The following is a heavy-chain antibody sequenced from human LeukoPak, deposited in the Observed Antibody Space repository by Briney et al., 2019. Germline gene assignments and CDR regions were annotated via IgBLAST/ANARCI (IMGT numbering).Heavy chain of an antibody. D-gene: IGHD3-22*01. J-gene: IGHJ4*02. CDR3: ARTYYYDSSGYSFDY. CDR1: GGSTSSYY. Sequence: PSETLSLTCTVSGGSTSSYYWSWIRQPPGKGLEWIGYIYYSGSTNYNPSLKSRVTISVDTSKNQFSLKLSSVTAADTAVYYCARTYYYDSSGYSFDYWGQGTLVTVSS. CDR2: IYYSGST. V-gene: IGHV4-59*01.